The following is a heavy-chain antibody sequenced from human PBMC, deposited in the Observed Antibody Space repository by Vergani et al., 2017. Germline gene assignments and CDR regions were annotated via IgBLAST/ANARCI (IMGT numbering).Heavy chain of an antibody. J-gene: IGHJ4*02. D-gene: IGHD2-2*02. V-gene: IGHV3-30-3*01. Sequence: QVQLVESGGNVVQSLTSLRLSCVVSGFVLNRHAMYWVRQAPGKGLEWVVGISFDGTNEYYPDLVKGRFTISRNIANNTLYLQVRSLRLEDTGVYHCVRDRGLCAGGRCYTEAWDYWGQGTPVTVSS. CDR2: ISFDGTNE. CDR3: VRDRGLCAGGRCYTEAWDY. CDR1: GFVLNRHA.